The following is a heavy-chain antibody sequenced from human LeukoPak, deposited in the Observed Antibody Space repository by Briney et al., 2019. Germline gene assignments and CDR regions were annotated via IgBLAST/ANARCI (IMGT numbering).Heavy chain of an antibody. CDR2: ISYDGSNK. V-gene: IGHV3-30*04. CDR3: AREMRTGYSYYFDY. J-gene: IGHJ4*02. Sequence: GGSLRLSCAASGFTFSSYAIHWVRQAPGKGLEWVAVISYDGSNKYYADSVKGRFTISRDNSKNTLYLQMNSLRAEDTAVYYCAREMRTGYSYYFDYWGQGTLVTVSS. D-gene: IGHD3/OR15-3a*01. CDR1: GFTFSSYA.